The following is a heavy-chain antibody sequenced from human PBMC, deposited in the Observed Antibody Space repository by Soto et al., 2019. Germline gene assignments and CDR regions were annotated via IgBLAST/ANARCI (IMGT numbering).Heavy chain of an antibody. CDR1: GGSISSSSYY. CDR3: ASHTLLKDGDYDWFDP. V-gene: IGHV4-39*01. Sequence: SETLSLTCTVSGGSISSSSYYWGWIRQPPGKGLEWIGSIYYSGSTYYNPSLKSRVTISVDTSKNQFSLKLSSVTAADTAVYYCASHTLLKDGDYDWFDPWGQGTLVTVSS. J-gene: IGHJ5*02. D-gene: IGHD4-17*01. CDR2: IYYSGST.